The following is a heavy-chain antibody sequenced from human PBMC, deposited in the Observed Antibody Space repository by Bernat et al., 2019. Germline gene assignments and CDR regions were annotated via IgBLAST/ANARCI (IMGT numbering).Heavy chain of an antibody. CDR2: ISGSGGST. D-gene: IGHD6-6*01. V-gene: IGHV3-23*01. J-gene: IGHJ6*02. CDR1: GFTFSSYA. Sequence: EVQLLEFGGGFVQPGGSLRLSCAASGFTFSSYAMSWVLQAPVNGLEWVSAISGSGGSTYYADSVKGRFTISRDNSNNTLYLQMNSLRAEDTAVYYCERSIAARRVGNTGYYYYGMDVWGQGTTVTVSS. CDR3: ERSIAARRVGNTGYYYYGMDV.